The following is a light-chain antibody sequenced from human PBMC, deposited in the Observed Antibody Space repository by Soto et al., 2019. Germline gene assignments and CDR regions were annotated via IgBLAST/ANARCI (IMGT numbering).Light chain of an antibody. CDR1: QSVSSSY. V-gene: IGKV3-20*01. J-gene: IGKJ2*01. Sequence: EIVLTQSPGTLSLSPGERATLSCRASQSVSSSYLAWYQQKPGQAPRLLIYGASSRATGIPDRFSGSGSGTAFTFTISSLEAEDFAVYYCQQYPGYTFGQGTKLEIK. CDR2: GAS. CDR3: QQYPGYT.